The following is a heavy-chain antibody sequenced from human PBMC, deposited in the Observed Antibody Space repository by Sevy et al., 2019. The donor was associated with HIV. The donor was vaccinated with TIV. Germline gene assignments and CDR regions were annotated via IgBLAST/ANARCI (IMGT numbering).Heavy chain of an antibody. V-gene: IGHV3-48*02. Sequence: GGSLRLSCAASGFTFSSYSMNWVRQAPGKGLEWVSYISSSSSTIYYADSVKGRFTISRDNAKNSLYLQMNSLRDEDTAVYYWARAEYSSGWTNKKYYFDYWGQGTLVTVSS. D-gene: IGHD6-19*01. CDR2: ISSSSSTI. CDR1: GFTFSSYS. J-gene: IGHJ4*02. CDR3: ARAEYSSGWTNKKYYFDY.